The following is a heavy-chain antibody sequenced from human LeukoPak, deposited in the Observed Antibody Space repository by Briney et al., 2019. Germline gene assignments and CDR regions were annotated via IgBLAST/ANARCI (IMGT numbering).Heavy chain of an antibody. D-gene: IGHD3-22*01. Sequence: SETLSLTCTVSGGSICSYYWSWIRQPAGKGLEWIGRIYTSGSTNYNPSLKSRVTISVDTSKNQFSLKLSSVTAADTAVYYCARGGRFYDSSGYYVAGDAFDIWGQGTWSPSLQ. V-gene: IGHV4-4*07. J-gene: IGHJ3*02. CDR1: GGSICSYY. CDR3: ARGGRFYDSSGYYVAGDAFDI. CDR2: IYTSGST.